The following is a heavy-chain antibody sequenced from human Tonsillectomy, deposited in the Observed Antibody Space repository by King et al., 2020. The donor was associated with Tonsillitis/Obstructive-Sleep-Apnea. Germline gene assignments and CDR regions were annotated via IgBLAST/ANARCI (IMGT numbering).Heavy chain of an antibody. V-gene: IGHV3-15*01. CDR1: GFTFSNAW. J-gene: IGHJ4*02. Sequence: QLVQSGGGLVKPGGSLRLSCAASGFTFSNAWMSWVRQAPGKGLEWVGRIKSKTDGGTTEYAAPVKGRFTISRDDSKNTLYLQMSSLKTEDTAVYYCTTAPYFDWLSRDYWGQGTLVTVSS. CDR3: TTAPYFDWLSRDY. CDR2: IKSKTDGGTT. D-gene: IGHD3-9*01.